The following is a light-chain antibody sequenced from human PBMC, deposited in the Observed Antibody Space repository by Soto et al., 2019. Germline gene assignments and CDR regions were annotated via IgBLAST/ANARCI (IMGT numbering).Light chain of an antibody. J-gene: IGKJ5*01. CDR3: QQYNNWPIT. Sequence: DMQMTQSPSTLSASVGDRISITCRASQSISSLFAWYQQKPGKAPKLLISDASSLENWVPSRFSGSGSGTEFTLTISSLQSEDFAVYYCQQYNNWPITFGQGTRLEIK. CDR1: QSISSL. CDR2: DAS. V-gene: IGKV1-5*01.